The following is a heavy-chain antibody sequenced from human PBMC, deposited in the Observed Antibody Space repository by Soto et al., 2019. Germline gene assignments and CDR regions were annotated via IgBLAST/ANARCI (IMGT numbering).Heavy chain of an antibody. CDR2: MNPNSGNT. V-gene: IGHV1-8*01. J-gene: IGHJ5*02. Sequence: QVHLVQSGAEVRKPGASVKVSCKASGYTFTSYDINWVRQATGQGLEWMGWMNPNSGNTAYAQKFQGRVTMTRNTSTSTDHMELSSLRSEDTAVYYCARERTRGFDPWGQGTLVTVSS. CDR1: GYTFTSYD. CDR3: ARERTRGFDP.